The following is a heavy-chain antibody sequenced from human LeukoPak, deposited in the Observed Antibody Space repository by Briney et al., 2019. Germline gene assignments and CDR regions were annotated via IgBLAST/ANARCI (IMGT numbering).Heavy chain of an antibody. CDR1: GFTFSSYW. J-gene: IGHJ4*02. Sequence: GGSLRLSCAASGFTFSSYWMSWVRQAPGKGLEWVANIKQDGSEKYYVDSVKGRFTISRDNAKNSLYLQMNSLRAEDTAVYYCAGDYYDFWSGYHYYFDYWGQGTLVTVSS. D-gene: IGHD3-3*01. CDR3: AGDYYDFWSGYHYYFDY. CDR2: IKQDGSEK. V-gene: IGHV3-7*01.